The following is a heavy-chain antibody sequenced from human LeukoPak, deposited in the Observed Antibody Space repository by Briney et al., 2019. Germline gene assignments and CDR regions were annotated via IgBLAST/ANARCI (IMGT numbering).Heavy chain of an antibody. CDR1: GFTFSSYS. CDR2: ISSSSSYI. V-gene: IGHV3-21*01. J-gene: IGHJ4*02. Sequence: GGSLRLSCAASGFTFSSYSMNWVRQAPGKGLEWVSSISSSSSYIYYADSVKGRFTISRDNAKNSLYLQMNSLRAEDTAVYYCARDTAFKGALDYWGQGTLVTVSS. CDR3: ARDTAFKGALDY. D-gene: IGHD1-26*01.